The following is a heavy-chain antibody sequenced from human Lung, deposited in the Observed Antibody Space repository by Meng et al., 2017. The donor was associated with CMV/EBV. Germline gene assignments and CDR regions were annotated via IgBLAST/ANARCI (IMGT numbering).Heavy chain of an antibody. J-gene: IGHJ6*02. CDR3: ARDLRVRGVKGGSRYYGMDV. Sequence: SCAASGFTFSSYWMHWVRQAPGKGLVWVSRINSDGSSTSYADSVKGRFTISRDNAKNTLYLQMNSLRAEDTAVYYCARDLRVRGVKGGSRYYGMDVWXQGNXVTVSS. CDR2: INSDGSST. CDR1: GFTFSSYW. D-gene: IGHD3-10*01. V-gene: IGHV3-74*01.